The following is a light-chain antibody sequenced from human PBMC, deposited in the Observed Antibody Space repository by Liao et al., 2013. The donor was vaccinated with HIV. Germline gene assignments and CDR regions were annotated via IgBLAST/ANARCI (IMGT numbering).Light chain of an antibody. J-gene: IGLJ3*02. V-gene: IGLV3-21*04. CDR2: YDS. CDR1: NIETKS. Sequence: SYVLTQPPSVSVAPGKTARITCGGNNIETKSVHWNQQRPGQAPVLVIYYDSDRPSGIPERFSGSNSGNTATLTISRVEAGDEADYYCQVWDTSDHGVFGGGTKLTVL. CDR3: QVWDTSDHGV.